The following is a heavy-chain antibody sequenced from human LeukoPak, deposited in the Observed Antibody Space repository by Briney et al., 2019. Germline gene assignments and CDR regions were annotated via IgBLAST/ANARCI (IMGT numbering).Heavy chain of an antibody. J-gene: IGHJ5*02. V-gene: IGHV3-48*04. CDR1: GFTFSSSA. CDR3: GREDCSNVRCYGASDA. Sequence: GGSLRLSCAASGFTFSSSAMNWVRQAPGKGLEWVSYISSGTSTIYYADSVKGRFTISRDNAKNSLYLQMNSLRAEDTAVYYCGREDCSNVRCYGASDAWGQGTLVTVSS. D-gene: IGHD2-2*01. CDR2: ISSGTSTI.